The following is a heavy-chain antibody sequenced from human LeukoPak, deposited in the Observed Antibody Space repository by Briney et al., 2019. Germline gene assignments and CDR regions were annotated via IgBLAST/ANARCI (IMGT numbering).Heavy chain of an antibody. CDR1: GFTFSNYG. CDR3: ARDPYSSTWSYGMDV. J-gene: IGHJ6*02. Sequence: GGSLRLSCAASGFTFSNYGMHWVRQAPGKGLEWVANIKQDGSEEVYVDSVKGRFTISRDNAKNSLFLQMNTLRAEDTAVYYCARDPYSSTWSYGMDVWGQGTTVTVSS. D-gene: IGHD6-6*01. V-gene: IGHV3-7*03. CDR2: IKQDGSEE.